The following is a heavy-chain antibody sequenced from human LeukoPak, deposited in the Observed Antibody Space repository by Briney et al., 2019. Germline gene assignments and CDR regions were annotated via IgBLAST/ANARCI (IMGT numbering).Heavy chain of an antibody. J-gene: IGHJ3*02. Sequence: GGSLRLSCAASGFSVSSNYMSWVRQAPGKGLEWVSVIYSASSTYYADSVKGRFTISRDNSKNTVHLQMNSLRAEDTAVYYCARDISPRESRNPDAFDIWGQGTVVTVSS. V-gene: IGHV3-53*01. D-gene: IGHD1-14*01. CDR1: GFSVSSNY. CDR2: IYSASST. CDR3: ARDISPRESRNPDAFDI.